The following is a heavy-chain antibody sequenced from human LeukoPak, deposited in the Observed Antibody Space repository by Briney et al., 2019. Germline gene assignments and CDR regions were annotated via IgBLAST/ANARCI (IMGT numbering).Heavy chain of an antibody. CDR1: GGSISSGGYY. J-gene: IGHJ4*02. Sequence: PSETLSLTCTVSGGSISSGGYYWSWIRQPPGKGLEWIGYIYHSGSTYYNPSLKSRVTISVDRSKNQFSLKLSSVTAADTAVYYCARGHSSSIYYFDYWGQGTLVTVSS. V-gene: IGHV4-30-2*01. D-gene: IGHD6-6*01. CDR2: IYHSGST. CDR3: ARGHSSSIYYFDY.